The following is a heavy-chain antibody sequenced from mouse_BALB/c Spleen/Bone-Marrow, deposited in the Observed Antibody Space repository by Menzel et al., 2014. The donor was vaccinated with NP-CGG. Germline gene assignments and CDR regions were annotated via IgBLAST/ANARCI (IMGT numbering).Heavy chain of an antibody. D-gene: IGHD2-4*01. CDR3: ARDDYDAFAY. CDR2: INPSTGYT. V-gene: IGHV1-7*01. J-gene: IGHJ3*01. Sequence: QVQLKESGAELAKPGASVKMSCKASGHTFTSYWMHWVRQRPGQGLEWIGYINPSTGYTEYNQRFKDKATLAAVKSSTTAYMQLSSLTSEDSAVYYCARDDYDAFAYWGQGTLVTVSA. CDR1: GHTFTSYW.